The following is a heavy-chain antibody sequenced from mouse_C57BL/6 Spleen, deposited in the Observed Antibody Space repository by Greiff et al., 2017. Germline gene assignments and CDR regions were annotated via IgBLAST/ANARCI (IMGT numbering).Heavy chain of an antibody. Sequence: VQLQQSGPELVKPGASVKISCKASGYAFSSSWMNWVKQRPGKGLEWIGRIYPGDGDTNYNGKFKGKATLTADKSSSTAYMQLSSLTSEDSAVYFCARSPRLYYFDYWGQGTTLTVSS. CDR3: ARSPRLYYFDY. CDR2: IYPGDGDT. V-gene: IGHV1-82*01. J-gene: IGHJ2*01. CDR1: GYAFSSSW.